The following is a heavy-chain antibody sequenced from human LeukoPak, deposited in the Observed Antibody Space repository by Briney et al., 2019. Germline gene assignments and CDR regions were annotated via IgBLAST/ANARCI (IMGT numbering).Heavy chain of an antibody. CDR2: TSYDGSNK. CDR1: GFRFSDHA. Sequence: PGGSLRLSCAASGFRFSDHAMHWVRQAPGKGLEWVAVTSYDGSNKYYADSVKGRFTISRDNSKNTLYLQMNSLRTEDTAVYYCARQQWLLLIWMGSFDCWGQGALVTVSS. CDR3: ARQQWLLLIWMGSFDC. D-gene: IGHD6-19*01. V-gene: IGHV3-30-3*01. J-gene: IGHJ4*02.